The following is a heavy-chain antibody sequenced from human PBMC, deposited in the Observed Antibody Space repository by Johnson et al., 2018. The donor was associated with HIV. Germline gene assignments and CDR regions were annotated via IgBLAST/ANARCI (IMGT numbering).Heavy chain of an antibody. CDR3: VKMYYNFWSGYSAQMDAFDV. CDR1: GFTFSNYG. V-gene: IGHV3-30*18. D-gene: IGHD3-3*01. Sequence: MQLVESGGGLVQPGRSLRLSCAASGFTFSNYGMHWVRQSPGRGLEWVAVILNDGTNQFYADSVKGRFTIYSDNSKNTLYLEMYSLRVEDTAVYYCVKMYYNFWSGYSAQMDAFDVWGQGTMVTVSS. J-gene: IGHJ3*01. CDR2: ILNDGTNQ.